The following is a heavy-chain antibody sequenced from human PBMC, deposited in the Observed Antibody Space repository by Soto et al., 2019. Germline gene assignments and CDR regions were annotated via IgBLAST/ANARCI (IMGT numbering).Heavy chain of an antibody. Sequence: SETLSLTCAVYGGSFSGYYWSWIRQPPGKGLEWIGEINHSGGTNYNPSLKSRVTISVDTSKNQFSLKLSSVTAADTAVYYCARRQRGSSYGYSRGWFDPWGQGPLVTSPQ. CDR1: GGSFSGYY. CDR3: ARRQRGSSYGYSRGWFDP. V-gene: IGHV4-34*01. D-gene: IGHD5-18*01. J-gene: IGHJ5*02. CDR2: INHSGGT.